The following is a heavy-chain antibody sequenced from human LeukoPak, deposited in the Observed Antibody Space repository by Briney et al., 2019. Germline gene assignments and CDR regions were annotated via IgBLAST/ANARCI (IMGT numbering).Heavy chain of an antibody. CDR1: GFTFSSYA. D-gene: IGHD2-21*02. J-gene: IGHJ5*02. Sequence: PGGSLRLSCAASGFTFSSYAMHWVRQAPGKGLEWVAVISYDGSNKYYADSVKGRFTISRDNSKNTLYLQMNSLRAEDTAVYYCARDSPYCGGHCYSKTRNWFDPWGQGTLVTVSP. V-gene: IGHV3-30-3*01. CDR3: ARDSPYCGGHCYSKTRNWFDP. CDR2: ISYDGSNK.